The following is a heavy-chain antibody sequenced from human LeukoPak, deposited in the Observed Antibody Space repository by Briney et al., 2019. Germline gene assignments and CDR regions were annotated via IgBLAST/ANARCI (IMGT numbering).Heavy chain of an antibody. CDR3: ARGLGYYYDSSGYPH. Sequence: ASVKVSCEASGYTFTGYYMHWVRQAPGQGLEWMGWINPNSGGTNYAQKFQGRVTMTRDTSISTAYMELSRLRSDDTAVYYCARGLGYYYDSSGYPHWGQGTLVTVSS. CDR2: INPNSGGT. D-gene: IGHD3-22*01. CDR1: GYTFTGYY. V-gene: IGHV1-2*02. J-gene: IGHJ4*02.